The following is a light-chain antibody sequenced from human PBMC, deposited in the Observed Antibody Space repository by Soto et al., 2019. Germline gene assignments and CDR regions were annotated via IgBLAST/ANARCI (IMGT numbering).Light chain of an antibody. Sequence: EIVITPSPVTLSVSPGGRVTLSCRASQSVSSNLAWYQQKPGQAPSLLIYGAFTRATGIPARFSGTGSGTEFTLTISSLQSEDFALYYCQQYNDWPLTFGQGTKVDIK. CDR1: QSVSSN. J-gene: IGKJ1*01. V-gene: IGKV3-15*01. CDR3: QQYNDWPLT. CDR2: GAF.